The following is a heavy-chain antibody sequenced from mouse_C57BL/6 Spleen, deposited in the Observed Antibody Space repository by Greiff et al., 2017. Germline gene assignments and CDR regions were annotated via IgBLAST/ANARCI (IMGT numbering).Heavy chain of an antibody. CDR1: GYTFTSYW. CDR2: IDPSDSET. D-gene: IGHD3-2*02. J-gene: IGHJ2*01. V-gene: IGHV1-52*01. CDR3: ARKGGSGYESGYYFHH. Sequence: QVQLQQPGAELVRPGSSVKLSCKASGYTFTSYWMHWVKQRPIQGLEWIGNIDPSDSETHYNQKFKDKATLTVDKSSSTAYMQLSSLTSEDSAVYYCARKGGSGYESGYYFHHWSQRTTLTVSS.